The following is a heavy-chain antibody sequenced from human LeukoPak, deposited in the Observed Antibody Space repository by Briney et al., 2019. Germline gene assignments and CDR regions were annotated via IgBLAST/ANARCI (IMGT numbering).Heavy chain of an antibody. V-gene: IGHV3-7*01. CDR1: GFTFSSYL. J-gene: IGHJ4*02. Sequence: PGGSLRLSCAASGFTFSSYLMTWVRQAPGKGLEWVANIKQDGSEKYYADSVEGRFTIYREKAKKSVYLQMDSLRAEDTPVYYCARNRGPSYWGQGTLLTVSS. CDR3: ARNRGPSY. CDR2: IKQDGSEK.